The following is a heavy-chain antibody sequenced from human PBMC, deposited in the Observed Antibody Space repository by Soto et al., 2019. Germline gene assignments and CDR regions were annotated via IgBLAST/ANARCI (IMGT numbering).Heavy chain of an antibody. V-gene: IGHV3-33*01. Sequence: QVQLVESGGGVVQPGRSLRLSCAASGFTFSSYGMHWVRQAPGKGLEWVAVIWYDGSNKYYADSVKGRFTISRDNSKNTLYLQMNSLRAEDTAVYYCARELSTSIAARRVFDYWGQGTLVTVSS. D-gene: IGHD6-6*01. CDR2: IWYDGSNK. J-gene: IGHJ4*02. CDR3: ARELSTSIAARRVFDY. CDR1: GFTFSSYG.